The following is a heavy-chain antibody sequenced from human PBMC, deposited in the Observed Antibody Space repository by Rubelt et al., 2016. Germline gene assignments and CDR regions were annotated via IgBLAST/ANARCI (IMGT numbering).Heavy chain of an antibody. D-gene: IGHD2-2*01. J-gene: IGHJ4*02. CDR1: GGSFSGYY. CDR3: ASWYRYQRFFDY. CDR2: INHSGST. V-gene: IGHV4-34*01. Sequence: QVQLQQWGAGLLKPSETLSLTCAVYGGSFSGYYWSWIRQPPGKGLEWIGEINHSGSTNYNPSLKSRVTRSVDTSKNQFSLKLSSLTAADTAVYYCASWYRYQRFFDYWGQGTLVTVSS.